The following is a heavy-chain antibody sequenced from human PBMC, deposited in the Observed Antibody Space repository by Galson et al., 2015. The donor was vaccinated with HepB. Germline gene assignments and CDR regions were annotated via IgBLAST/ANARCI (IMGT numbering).Heavy chain of an antibody. CDR2: ISGSGGST. J-gene: IGHJ4*02. D-gene: IGHD2-21*01. Sequence: SLRLSCAASGFTFSSYAMSWVRQAPGKGLEWVSGISGSGGSTYYVDSVEGRFTMSRDNSKNTLYLQMNSLRVEDTAVYYCAKDACRGGDCYSGFDCWGQGTLVTVSS. CDR3: AKDACRGGDCYSGFDC. CDR1: GFTFSSYA. V-gene: IGHV3-23*01.